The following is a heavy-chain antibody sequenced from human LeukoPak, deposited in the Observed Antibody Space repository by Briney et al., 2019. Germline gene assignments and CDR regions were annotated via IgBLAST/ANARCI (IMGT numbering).Heavy chain of an antibody. V-gene: IGHV3-23*01. CDR1: GFTFSSYA. CDR3: AKGALYYDLWSGLDAFDI. Sequence: GGSLRLSCAASGFTFSSYAMSWVRQAPGKGLEWVSAISGSGGSTYYADSVKGRFTISRDNSKNTLCLQMNSLRAEDTAVYYCAKGALYYDLWSGLDAFDIWGQGTMVTVSS. D-gene: IGHD3-3*01. CDR2: ISGSGGST. J-gene: IGHJ3*02.